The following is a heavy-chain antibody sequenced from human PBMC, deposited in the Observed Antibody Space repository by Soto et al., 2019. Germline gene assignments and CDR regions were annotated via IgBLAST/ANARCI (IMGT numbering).Heavy chain of an antibody. CDR2: ISYDGSNQ. CDR3: AKDLFSGGSYPNWFVP. Sequence: GGSLRLSCEASGFSFRSYGLHWVRQAPGKGLEWIGLISYDGSNQFYADSVRGRFTISRDNSNNTLYLQMTSLRVEDTAVYYCAKDLFSGGSYPNWFVPWCHGTLVTVSS. V-gene: IGHV3-30*18. J-gene: IGHJ5*02. CDR1: GFSFRSYG. D-gene: IGHD1-26*01.